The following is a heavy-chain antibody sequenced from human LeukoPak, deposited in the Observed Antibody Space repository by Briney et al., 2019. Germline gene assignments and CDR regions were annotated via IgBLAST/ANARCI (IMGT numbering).Heavy chain of an antibody. CDR2: IIPIFGKA. V-gene: IGHV1-69*05. J-gene: IGHJ4*02. D-gene: IGHD2-15*01. Sequence: SVTVSCKASGGTFSSYAISWVRQAPGQGLEWMGRIIPIFGKANYAQKFQGRVTITTDESTSTAYMELSSLRSEDTAVYFCARPARSCSGGSCHTLDFYYWGQGTLVTVSS. CDR3: ARPARSCSGGSCHTLDFYY. CDR1: GGTFSSYA.